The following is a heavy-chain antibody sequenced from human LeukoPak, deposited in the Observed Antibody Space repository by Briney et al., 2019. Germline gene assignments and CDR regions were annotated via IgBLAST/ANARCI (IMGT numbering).Heavy chain of an antibody. CDR2: FDPEDGET. CDR3: ATRGSITMIVVDDAFDI. D-gene: IGHD3-22*01. J-gene: IGHJ3*02. V-gene: IGHV1-24*01. CDR1: GYTLTELS. Sequence: ASVKVSCKVSGYTLTELSMHWVRQAPGKGLEWMGGFDPEDGETIYAQKFQGRVTMTEDTSTDTAYMELSSLRSEDTAVYYCATRGSITMIVVDDAFDIWGQGTMVTVSS.